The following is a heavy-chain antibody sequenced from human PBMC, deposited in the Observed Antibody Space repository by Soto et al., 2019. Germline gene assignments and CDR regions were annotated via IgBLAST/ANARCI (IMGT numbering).Heavy chain of an antibody. V-gene: IGHV3-21*01. D-gene: IGHD6-13*01. CDR3: AREQPRGPGIAAAGKPDY. Sequence: GGSLRLSCAASGFTFSSYSMNWVRQAPGKGLEWVSSISSSSSYIYYADSVKGRFTISRDNAKNSLYLQMNSLRAEDTAVYYCAREQPRGPGIAAAGKPDYWGQGTLVTVSS. J-gene: IGHJ4*02. CDR2: ISSSSSYI. CDR1: GFTFSSYS.